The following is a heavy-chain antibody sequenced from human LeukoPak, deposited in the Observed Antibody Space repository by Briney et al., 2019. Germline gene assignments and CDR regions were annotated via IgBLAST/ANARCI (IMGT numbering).Heavy chain of an antibody. Sequence: GGSLRLSCGASGFTFSSHAMTWVRQAPGKGLEWVSAISISGDTTYYADSVKGRFTISRDNSKNTLYLQMNSLRAEDTAVYYCARDRVLYFYYGMDVWGQGTTVTVSS. J-gene: IGHJ6*02. CDR1: GFTFSSHA. D-gene: IGHD2-21*01. V-gene: IGHV3-23*01. CDR3: ARDRVLYFYYGMDV. CDR2: ISISGDTT.